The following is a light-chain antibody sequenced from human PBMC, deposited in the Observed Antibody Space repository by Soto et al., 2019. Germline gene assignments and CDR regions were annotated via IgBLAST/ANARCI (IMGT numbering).Light chain of an antibody. CDR2: DAS. Sequence: EIVLTQSPATLSLSPGERATLSCRASQSVSSYLAWYQQKPGQAPRLLIYDASNRATGIPARFSGSGSGTDFTLTISSLEPEDFAVYYCQQRSNWPSTFGQ. CDR3: QQRSNWPST. J-gene: IGKJ5*01. CDR1: QSVSSY. V-gene: IGKV3-11*01.